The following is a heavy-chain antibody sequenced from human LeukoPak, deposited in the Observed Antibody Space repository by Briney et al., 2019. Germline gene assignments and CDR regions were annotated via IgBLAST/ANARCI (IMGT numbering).Heavy chain of an antibody. Sequence: ASVKVSCKASGGTFSSYAISWVRQAPGQGLEWMGGIIPIFGTANYAQKFQGRVTITADESTSTAYMELSSLRSEDTAVYYCARESEYSSSSGLNYYYMDVWGKGTTVTVSS. D-gene: IGHD6-6*01. V-gene: IGHV1-69*13. CDR2: IIPIFGTA. J-gene: IGHJ6*03. CDR1: GGTFSSYA. CDR3: ARESEYSSSSGLNYYYMDV.